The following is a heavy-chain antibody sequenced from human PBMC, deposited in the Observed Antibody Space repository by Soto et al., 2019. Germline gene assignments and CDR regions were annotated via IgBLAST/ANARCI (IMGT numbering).Heavy chain of an antibody. J-gene: IGHJ6*02. D-gene: IGHD6-25*01. CDR1: GGTFSSYT. CDR3: ARDNGYRLPYYYYYGMDV. CDR2: IIPILGIA. Sequence: SVKVSCKASGGTFSSYTISWVRQAPGQGLEWMGRIIPILGIANYAQKFQGRATMTADKSTSTAYMELSSLRSEDTAVYYCARDNGYRLPYYYYYGMDVWGQGTTVTVSS. V-gene: IGHV1-69*04.